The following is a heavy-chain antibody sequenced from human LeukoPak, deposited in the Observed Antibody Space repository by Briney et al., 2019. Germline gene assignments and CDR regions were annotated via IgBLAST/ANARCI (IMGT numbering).Heavy chain of an antibody. CDR1: GFTFSSYS. D-gene: IGHD6-19*01. CDR2: ISSSSTTI. V-gene: IGHV3-48*04. Sequence: GGSLRLSCAASGFTFSSYSMNWVRQAPGKGLEWVSYISSSSTTIYYADSVKGRFTISRDNARNSLYLQMNSLRAEDTAVYYCARGPYTNGHYFDYWGQGTLATVSS. CDR3: ARGPYTNGHYFDY. J-gene: IGHJ4*02.